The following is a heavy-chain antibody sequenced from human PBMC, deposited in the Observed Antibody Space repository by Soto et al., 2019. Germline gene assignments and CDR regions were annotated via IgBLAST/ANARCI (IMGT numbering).Heavy chain of an antibody. CDR2: IRGSVGST. D-gene: IGHD6-6*01. V-gene: IGHV3-23*01. J-gene: IGHJ4*02. CDR1: GFTFSSYA. CDR3: ANCYSSSSPYFDY. Sequence: GGSLRLSCAASGFTFSSYAMSWVRQAPGKGLEWVSAIRGSVGSTYYADSVKGRFTISRDNSKNTLYLQMNSLRAEDTAVYYCANCYSSSSPYFDYWGQGTLVTVSS.